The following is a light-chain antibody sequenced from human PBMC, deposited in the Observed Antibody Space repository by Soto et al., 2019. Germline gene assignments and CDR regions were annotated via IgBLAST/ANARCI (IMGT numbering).Light chain of an antibody. Sequence: QSALTQPPSASGSPGQSVTISCTGTSSDVGGYNHVSWYQQHPGKAPKVVIYEVTKRPSGVPDRFSGSKSGNTASLTVSGLQAEDEADYYCCSYARTYRLMIFGEGTKVTVL. J-gene: IGLJ2*01. CDR3: CSYARTYRLMI. CDR1: SSDVGGYNH. CDR2: EVT. V-gene: IGLV2-8*01.